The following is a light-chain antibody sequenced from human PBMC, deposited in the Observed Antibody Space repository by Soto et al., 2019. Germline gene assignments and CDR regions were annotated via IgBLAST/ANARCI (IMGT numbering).Light chain of an antibody. CDR3: QQYNSYPRT. V-gene: IGKV1-5*03. CDR2: KAS. CDR1: HHIDAW. Sequence: IQMTQSPSTLSASVGDRVTITCRASHHIDAWLAWYQQKPGKAPNLLIYKASTLESGVPSRFSGSGSGTEFTLTISSLQPDDFATYYCQQYNSYPRTFGQGTKVDI. J-gene: IGKJ1*01.